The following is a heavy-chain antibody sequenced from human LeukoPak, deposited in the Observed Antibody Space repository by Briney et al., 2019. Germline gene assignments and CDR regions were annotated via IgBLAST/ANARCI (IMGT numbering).Heavy chain of an antibody. Sequence: GGSLRLSCAASGFTFSSYGMHWVRQAPGKGLEWVAFIRYDGSNKYYADSVKGRFTISRDNSKNTLYLQMNSLRAEDTAVYYCARGQIFYYDSSGKRFDYWGQGTLVTVSS. CDR3: ARGQIFYYDSSGKRFDY. CDR1: GFTFSSYG. CDR2: IRYDGSNK. D-gene: IGHD3-22*01. J-gene: IGHJ4*02. V-gene: IGHV3-30*02.